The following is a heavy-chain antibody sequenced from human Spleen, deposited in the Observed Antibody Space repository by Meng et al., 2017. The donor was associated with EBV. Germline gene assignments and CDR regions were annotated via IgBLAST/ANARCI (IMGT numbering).Heavy chain of an antibody. V-gene: IGHV4-59*01. CDR2: AYYTGRT. CDR1: GGSIYAYY. Sequence: SEQGRGKPSETLSLTCSVSGGSIYAYYWNWIRQPPGKALEWIGYAYYTGRTNYNPSLKSRVTISLDTAKNEFSLDLSSVTAADTAVYYCARNGYDLYFDSWGQGSLVTVSS. D-gene: IGHD5-12*01. CDR3: ARNGYDLYFDS. J-gene: IGHJ4*02.